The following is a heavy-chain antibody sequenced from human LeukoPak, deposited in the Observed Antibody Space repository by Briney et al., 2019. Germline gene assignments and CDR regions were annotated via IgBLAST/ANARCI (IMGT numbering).Heavy chain of an antibody. Sequence: SETLSLTCTVSGGSISSSRYYWGWIRQPPGKGLEWIGSIHYSGSTYYNPSLKSRVTISVDTSKNQFSLKLSSVTAADTAVYYCARGSSSWNYSSGFYYYYMDVWGKGTTVTVSS. D-gene: IGHD1-7*01. J-gene: IGHJ6*03. CDR1: GGSISSSRYY. CDR3: ARGSSSWNYSSGFYYYYMDV. V-gene: IGHV4-39*07. CDR2: IHYSGST.